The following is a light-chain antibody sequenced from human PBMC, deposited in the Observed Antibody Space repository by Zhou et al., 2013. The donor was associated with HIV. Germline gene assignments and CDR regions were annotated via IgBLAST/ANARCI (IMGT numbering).Light chain of an antibody. Sequence: DIQMTQSPSTLSASIGDRVAVTCRASQNVSSWLAWYQQKPGKAPRLLIYKASSLQSGVPSRFRGSGSGTEFTLTISSLQPEDFATYYCLQDYNYLTFGPGTKVDI. CDR1: QNVSSW. CDR3: LQDYNYLT. V-gene: IGKV1-5*03. J-gene: IGKJ3*01. CDR2: KAS.